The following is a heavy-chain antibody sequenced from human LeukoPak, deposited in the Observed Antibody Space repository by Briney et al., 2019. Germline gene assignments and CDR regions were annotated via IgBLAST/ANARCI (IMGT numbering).Heavy chain of an antibody. D-gene: IGHD3-10*01. CDR1: GGSISSSSYY. J-gene: IGHJ5*02. CDR2: IYYSGST. Sequence: PSETLSLTCTVSGGSISSSSYYWGWIRQPPGKGLEWIGSIYYSGSTYYNPSLKSRVTISVDTSKNQFSPKLSSVTAADTAVYYCARRSSRGYYGSGSYYNGNPPSWFDPWGQGTLVTVSS. V-gene: IGHV4-39*01. CDR3: ARRSSRGYYGSGSYYNGNPPSWFDP.